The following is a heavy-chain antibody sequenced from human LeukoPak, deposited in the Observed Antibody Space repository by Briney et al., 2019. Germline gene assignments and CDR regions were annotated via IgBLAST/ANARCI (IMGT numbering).Heavy chain of an antibody. V-gene: IGHV3-74*01. CDR2: INSDGSST. D-gene: IGHD3-10*01. Sequence: PGGSLRLSCEASGFTFSSYWMHWVRQGPGKGLVWVSRINSDGSSTSYADSVKGRFTISRDNSKNTLYLQMNSLRAEDTAVYYCAKAPGLWFKYYFDYWGQGTLVTVSS. CDR3: AKAPGLWFKYYFDY. CDR1: GFTFSSYW. J-gene: IGHJ4*02.